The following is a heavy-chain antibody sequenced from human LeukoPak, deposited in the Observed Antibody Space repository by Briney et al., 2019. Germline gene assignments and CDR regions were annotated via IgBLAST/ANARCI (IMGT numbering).Heavy chain of an antibody. V-gene: IGHV1-2*02. J-gene: IGHJ4*02. Sequence: ASVKVSCKASGYTFTGYYMHWVRQAPGQGLEWMGWINPNSGGTNYAQKLQGRVTMTTDTSTSTAYMELRSLRSDDTAVYYCARDRRYYDSSGYYYSSFDYWGQGTLVTVSS. CDR1: GYTFTGYY. D-gene: IGHD3-22*01. CDR2: INPNSGGT. CDR3: ARDRRYYDSSGYYYSSFDY.